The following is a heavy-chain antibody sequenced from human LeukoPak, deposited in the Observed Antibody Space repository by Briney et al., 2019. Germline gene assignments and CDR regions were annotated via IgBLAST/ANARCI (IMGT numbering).Heavy chain of an antibody. CDR3: ARGSMGVVTASQSFDY. D-gene: IGHD2-21*02. V-gene: IGHV3-64*01. J-gene: IGHJ4*02. Sequence: PGGSLRLSCAASGFTFSSYAMHWVRQAPGKGLEYVSAISSNGGSTYYANSVKGRFTISRDNSKNTLYLQMGSLRAEDMAVYYCARGSMGVVTASQSFDYWGQGTLVTVSS. CDR1: GFTFSSYA. CDR2: ISSNGGST.